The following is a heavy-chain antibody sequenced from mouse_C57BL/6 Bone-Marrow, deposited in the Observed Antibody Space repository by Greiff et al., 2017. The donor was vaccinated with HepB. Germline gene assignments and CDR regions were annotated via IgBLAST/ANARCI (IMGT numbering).Heavy chain of an antibody. CDR1: GFNIKNTY. CDR2: IDPANGNT. CDR3: ALAAVVEAMDY. Sequence: EVQGVESVAELVRPGASVKLSCTASGFNIKNTYMHWVKQRPEQGLEWIGRIDPANGNTKYAPKFQGKATITADTSSNTAYLQLSSLTSEDTAIYYCALAAVVEAMDYWGQGTSVTVSS. J-gene: IGHJ4*01. D-gene: IGHD1-1*01. V-gene: IGHV14-3*01.